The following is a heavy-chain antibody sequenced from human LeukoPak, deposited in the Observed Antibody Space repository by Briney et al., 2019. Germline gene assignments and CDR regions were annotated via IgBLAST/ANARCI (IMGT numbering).Heavy chain of an antibody. CDR2: INSDGTGP. J-gene: IGHJ4*02. CDR3: ARGLDGYSRFDY. V-gene: IGHV3-74*01. D-gene: IGHD5-24*01. Sequence: GGSLRLSCAASGFTFSRYWMHWVRQGPGKGLVWVSRINSDGTGPIYADSVKGRFTISRDNAKNTLYLDMNSPGAEDTAVYYCARGLDGYSRFDYWGQGTLVTASS. CDR1: GFTFSRYW.